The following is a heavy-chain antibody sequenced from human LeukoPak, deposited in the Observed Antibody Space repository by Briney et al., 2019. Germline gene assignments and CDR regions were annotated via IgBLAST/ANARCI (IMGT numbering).Heavy chain of an antibody. V-gene: IGHV4-30-4*01. D-gene: IGHD5-18*01. J-gene: IGHJ4*02. Sequence: SETLSLTCTVSGGSISSGDYYWSWIRQPPGKGLEWIGYIYYSGSTYYNPSLKSRVTISVDTSKNQFSLKLSSVTAADTAVYYCARNPDTAMETGFDYWGQGTLVTVSS. CDR2: IYYSGST. CDR1: GGSISSGDYY. CDR3: ARNPDTAMETGFDY.